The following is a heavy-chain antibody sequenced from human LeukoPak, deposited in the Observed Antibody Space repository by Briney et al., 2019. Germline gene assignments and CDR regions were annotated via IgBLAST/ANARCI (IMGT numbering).Heavy chain of an antibody. Sequence: ASVKVSCKASGGTFSSYAISWVRQAPGQGLEWMGWINPNSGGTNYAQKFQGRVTMTRDTSISTAYMELSRLRSDDTAVYYCARVLAVAYYYYYMDVWGKGTTVTVSS. CDR2: INPNSGGT. J-gene: IGHJ6*03. D-gene: IGHD6-19*01. V-gene: IGHV1-2*02. CDR3: ARVLAVAYYYYYMDV. CDR1: GGTFSSYA.